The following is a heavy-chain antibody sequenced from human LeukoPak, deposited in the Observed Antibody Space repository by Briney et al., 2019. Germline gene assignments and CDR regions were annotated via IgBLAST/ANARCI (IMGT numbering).Heavy chain of an antibody. CDR3: ASPLCSGGSCYFHY. CDR1: GGSISSYY. D-gene: IGHD2-15*01. CDR2: IYYSGST. V-gene: IGHV4-59*08. Sequence: SETLSLTCTVSGGSISSYYWSWIRQPPGKGLERIGYIYYSGSTNYNPSLKSRVTISVDTSKNQFSLKLSSVTAADTAVYYCASPLCSGGSCYFHYWGQGTLVTVSS. J-gene: IGHJ4*02.